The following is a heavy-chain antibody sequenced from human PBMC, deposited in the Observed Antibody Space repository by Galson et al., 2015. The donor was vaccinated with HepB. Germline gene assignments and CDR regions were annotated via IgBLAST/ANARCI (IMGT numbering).Heavy chain of an antibody. CDR1: GFTVSKSY. D-gene: IGHD2-15*01. CDR2: IYRGGHA. V-gene: IGHV3-53*01. J-gene: IGHJ4*02. Sequence: SLRLSCAVSGFTVSKSYVSWVRQAPGKGLEWLSVIYRGGHAFYAASVQGRFTISRDTSKNTVYLQMRSLRAEDTAVYYCASPFCIGGNCYPLWYWGQGTLVTVSS. CDR3: ASPFCIGGNCYPLWY.